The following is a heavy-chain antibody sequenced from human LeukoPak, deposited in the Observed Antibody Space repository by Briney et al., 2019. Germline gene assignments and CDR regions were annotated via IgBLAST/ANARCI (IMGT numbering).Heavy chain of an antibody. V-gene: IGHV1-2*02. D-gene: IGHD5-24*01. CDR3: AREPVRPRDWGAFDI. Sequence: ASVKVSCKASGYTFTGYYMHWVRQAPGQGLEWMGWINPNSGGTNYAQKFQGRVTMTRDTSISTAYMELSSLRSEDTAVYYCAREPVRPRDWGAFDIWGQGTMVTVSS. J-gene: IGHJ3*02. CDR1: GYTFTGYY. CDR2: INPNSGGT.